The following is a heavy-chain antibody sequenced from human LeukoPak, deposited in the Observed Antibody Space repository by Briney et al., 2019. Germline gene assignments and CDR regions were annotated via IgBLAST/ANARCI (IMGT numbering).Heavy chain of an antibody. CDR3: ARGRDGFNSLPFDY. V-gene: IGHV4-4*02. CDR2: IYHSGNT. CDR1: GFNFSSYW. J-gene: IGHJ4*02. D-gene: IGHD5-24*01. Sequence: GSLRLSCAASGFNFSSYWMTWVRQPPGKGLEWIGEIYHSGNTNYIPSLKTRITISVDKSKNQFSLSLTSVTAADTAVYYCARGRDGFNSLPFDYWGQGTLVTVSS.